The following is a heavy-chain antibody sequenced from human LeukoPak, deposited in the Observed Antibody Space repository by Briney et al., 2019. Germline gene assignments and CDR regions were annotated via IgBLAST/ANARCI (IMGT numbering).Heavy chain of an antibody. CDR2: IIPIFGTA. Sequence: SVKVSCKASGDTFSSYAISWVRQAPGQGLEWMGGIIPIFGTANYAQKFQGRVTITADKSTSTAYMELSSRRSEDTAVYYCARGDPSTDSGYGDWGQGTLVTVSS. CDR1: GDTFSSYA. CDR3: ARGDPSTDSGYGD. J-gene: IGHJ4*02. D-gene: IGHD5-12*01. V-gene: IGHV1-69*06.